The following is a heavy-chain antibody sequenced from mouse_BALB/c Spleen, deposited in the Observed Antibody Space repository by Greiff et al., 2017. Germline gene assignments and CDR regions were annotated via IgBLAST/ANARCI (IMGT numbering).Heavy chain of an antibody. CDR2: IWGDGST. Sequence: VQRVESGPGLVAPSQSLSITCTVSGFSLTGYGVNWVRQPPGKGLEWLGMIWGDGSTDYNSALKSRLSISKDNSKSHVFLKMNSLQTDDTARYYCARDPYYYGSRYYAMDYWGQGTSVTVSS. D-gene: IGHD1-1*01. V-gene: IGHV2-6-7*01. CDR1: GFSLTGYG. J-gene: IGHJ4*01. CDR3: ARDPYYYGSRYYAMDY.